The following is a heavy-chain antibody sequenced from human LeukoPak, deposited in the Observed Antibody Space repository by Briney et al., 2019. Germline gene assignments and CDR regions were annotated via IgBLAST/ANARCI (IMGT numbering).Heavy chain of an antibody. D-gene: IGHD2-15*01. Sequence: PSETLSLTCTGSGGSISSYYWSWIRQPPGKGLEWIGYIYSSGGNSYNPSLKSPVTISVDTSKNQFSLKLSSVTAADTAVYYCARHPCSGGSCPNPFDPWGQGTLVTVSS. J-gene: IGHJ5*02. CDR3: ARHPCSGGSCPNPFDP. CDR2: IYSSGGN. CDR1: GGSISSYY. V-gene: IGHV4-59*08.